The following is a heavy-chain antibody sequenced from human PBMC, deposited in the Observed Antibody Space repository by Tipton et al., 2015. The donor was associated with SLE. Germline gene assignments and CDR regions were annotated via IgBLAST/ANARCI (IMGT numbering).Heavy chain of an antibody. CDR3: ARYGGFCDNIDCFAAYFDL. CDR1: GYTFTSHW. D-gene: IGHD2-21*02. Sequence: QSGAEVKKPGESLKISCEGSGYTFTSHWIAWVRQMPGKGLEWMGIIHPSDSETRYSTSFQGQVTMSADRSISTAYLQWSSLKASDSAMYYCARYGGFCDNIDCFAAYFDLWGQGTLVSVSS. CDR2: IHPSDSET. J-gene: IGHJ4*02. V-gene: IGHV5-51*03.